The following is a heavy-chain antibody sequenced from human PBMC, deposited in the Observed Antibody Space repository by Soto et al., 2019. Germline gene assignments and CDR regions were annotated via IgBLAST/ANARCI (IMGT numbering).Heavy chain of an antibody. V-gene: IGHV4-59*08. Sequence: SETLSLTCTVSGGSIRGYYWTWIRQPPGKGLEWIGYIYYSGNTKYNPSLKSRVTISVDTSKNHFSLKLTSLTAADTAVYYCATAVAGATPYYFDNWGQGTLVTVSS. CDR3: ATAVAGATPYYFDN. D-gene: IGHD2-15*01. CDR2: IYYSGNT. CDR1: GGSIRGYY. J-gene: IGHJ4*02.